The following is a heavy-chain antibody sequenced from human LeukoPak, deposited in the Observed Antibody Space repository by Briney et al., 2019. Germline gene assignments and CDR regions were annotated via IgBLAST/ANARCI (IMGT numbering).Heavy chain of an antibody. Sequence: GGSLRLSCATSGLTFRTTWMHWVRQAPGKGLMWVSRMNGEGTTIDYADSVKGRFTVSRDYAKNRLFLQMNNLRTEDTALYFCATARNFRFEYWGQGSLVIVSA. V-gene: IGHV3-74*01. CDR2: MNGEGTTI. CDR1: GLTFRTTW. CDR3: ATARNFRFEY. D-gene: IGHD1-7*01. J-gene: IGHJ4*02.